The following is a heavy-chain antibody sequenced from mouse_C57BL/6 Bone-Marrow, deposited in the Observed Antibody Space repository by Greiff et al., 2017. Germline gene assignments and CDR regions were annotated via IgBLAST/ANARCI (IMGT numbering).Heavy chain of an antibody. Sequence: EVNLVESGGGLVQPGESLKLSCESNEYEFPSHDMSWVRKTPEKRLELVADINSDGGSTYYPDTMERRFTISRDNTKKTLYLQMSSLRSEDSALYYCARGGSTMVPYWGQGTTLTVSS. V-gene: IGHV5-2*01. CDR2: INSDGGST. J-gene: IGHJ2*01. D-gene: IGHD2-2*01. CDR3: ARGGSTMVPY. CDR1: EYEFPSHD.